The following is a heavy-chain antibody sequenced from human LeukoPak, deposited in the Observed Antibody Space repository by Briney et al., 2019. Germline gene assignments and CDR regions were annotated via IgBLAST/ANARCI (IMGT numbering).Heavy chain of an antibody. D-gene: IGHD6-19*01. CDR1: GYSINNGYY. Sequence: SETLSLTCTVSGYSINNGYYWGWIRQPPGKGLEWIGSIYHSGSTYYKPSLKSRVTISVDTSKNQFSLKLSSVTAADTAVYYCATDRGWYFDNWGQGTLVTVSS. J-gene: IGHJ4*02. V-gene: IGHV4-38-2*02. CDR3: ATDRGWYFDN. CDR2: IYHSGST.